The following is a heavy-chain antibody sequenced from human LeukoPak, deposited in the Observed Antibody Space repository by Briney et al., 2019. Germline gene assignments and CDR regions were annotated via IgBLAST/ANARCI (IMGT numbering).Heavy chain of an antibody. CDR1: GYTFTGYY. J-gene: IGHJ4*02. CDR3: ARERSGNYGALFDY. D-gene: IGHD4-11*01. Sequence: ASVKVSCKASGYTFTGYYMHWVRQAPGQGLEWMGWMNPNSGNTGYAQKFQGRVTITRNTSIGTAYMELSSLRSEDTAVYYCARERSGNYGALFDYWGQGTLVTVSS. CDR2: MNPNSGNT. V-gene: IGHV1-8*03.